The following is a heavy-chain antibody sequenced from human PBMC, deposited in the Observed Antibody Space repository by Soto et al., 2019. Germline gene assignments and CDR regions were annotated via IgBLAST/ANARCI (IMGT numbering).Heavy chain of an antibody. CDR2: ISGSGGST. CDR3: AKDGLGFGELPYSDY. J-gene: IGHJ4*02. D-gene: IGHD3-10*01. V-gene: IGHV3-23*01. Sequence: APGNGLEWVSAISGSGGSTYYADSVKGRFTISRDNSKNTLYLQMNSLRAEDTAVYYCAKDGLGFGELPYSDYWGQGTLVTVSS.